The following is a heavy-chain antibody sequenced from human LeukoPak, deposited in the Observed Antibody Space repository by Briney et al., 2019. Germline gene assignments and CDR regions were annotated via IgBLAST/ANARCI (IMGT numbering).Heavy chain of an antibody. D-gene: IGHD5-18*01. CDR3: AREGVDTAMVYY. V-gene: IGHV4-34*01. CDR2: IYHSGST. Sequence: PSETLSLTCAVYGGSFSGHSWSWIRQPPGKGLEWIGRIYHSGSTYYNPSLKSRVTISVDTSKNPFSLKLSSVTAADTAVYYCAREGVDTAMVYYWGQGALVTVSS. J-gene: IGHJ4*02. CDR1: GGSFSGHS.